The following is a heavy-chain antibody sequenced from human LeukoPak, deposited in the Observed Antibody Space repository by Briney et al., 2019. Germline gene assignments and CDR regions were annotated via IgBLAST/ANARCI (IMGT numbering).Heavy chain of an antibody. CDR3: APEFWYRFDH. CDR2: VNKDGSGR. J-gene: IGHJ4*02. D-gene: IGHD3-3*01. V-gene: IGHV3-7*01. CDR1: RFDFNYYF. Sequence: GGSLRLSCATSRFDFNYYFMAWVRQAPGKGLEWLATVNKDGSGREYIDSVRGRFTISRDNAKNSIHLQMSSLSADDTAVYFCAPEFWYRFDHWGQGILVTVSS.